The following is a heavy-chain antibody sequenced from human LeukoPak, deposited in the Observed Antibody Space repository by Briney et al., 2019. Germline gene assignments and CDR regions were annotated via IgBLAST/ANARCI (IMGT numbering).Heavy chain of an antibody. V-gene: IGHV3-23*01. CDR2: ISGGGGGT. J-gene: IGHJ4*02. CDR1: GFSFSDYW. Sequence: GGSLRLSCEASGFSFSDYWMHWVRQAPGKGLAWVSVISGGGGGTNYADSVKGRFTISRDNSKNTLFLQMNSLRAEDTAAYYCAKDHYLVRDYYFDYWGQGTLVTVSS. D-gene: IGHD3-10*01. CDR3: AKDHYLVRDYYFDY.